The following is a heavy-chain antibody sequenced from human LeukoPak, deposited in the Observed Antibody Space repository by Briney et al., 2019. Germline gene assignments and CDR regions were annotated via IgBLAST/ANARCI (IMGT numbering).Heavy chain of an antibody. J-gene: IGHJ4*02. D-gene: IGHD3-10*01. CDR1: GYIFTTYW. V-gene: IGHV5-51*01. Sequence: GESLKISCKTSGYIFTTYWIGWVRQMAGKGLEWMGIIYPGDSDTRYSPSFQGQVTISADKSINTAYLQWSSLKASDTAMYYCARGSGNHQAPGDYWGQGTLVTVSS. CDR3: ARGSGNHQAPGDY. CDR2: IYPGDSDT.